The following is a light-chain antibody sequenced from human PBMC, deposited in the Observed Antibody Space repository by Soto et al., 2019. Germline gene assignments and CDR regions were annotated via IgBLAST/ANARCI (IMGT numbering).Light chain of an antibody. CDR2: KAS. J-gene: IGKJ2*01. Sequence: DIQMTQSPSTLSASIGDRVTITCRASQRISIWLAWYQQKPGEAPKLLVFKASSLESGAPLRFSGSGSGTEFTLTISSLQPDDFATYSCQQYNSYPYTFGQGTKLEIK. CDR1: QRISIW. CDR3: QQYNSYPYT. V-gene: IGKV1-5*03.